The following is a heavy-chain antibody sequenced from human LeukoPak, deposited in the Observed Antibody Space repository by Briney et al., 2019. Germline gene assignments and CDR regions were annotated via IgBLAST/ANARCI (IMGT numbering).Heavy chain of an antibody. CDR1: GFTFSNYG. D-gene: IGHD6-6*01. CDR2: ISHDGSNE. Sequence: PGRPLRLSCAASGFTFSNYGMHWVRQAPGKGLEWVAVISHDGSNEYYADFVKGRFTISRDNSKNTLYLQMNSLRAEGTAVYYCAKERIAAGGFDYWGQGTLVTVSS. J-gene: IGHJ4*02. V-gene: IGHV3-30*18. CDR3: AKERIAAGGFDY.